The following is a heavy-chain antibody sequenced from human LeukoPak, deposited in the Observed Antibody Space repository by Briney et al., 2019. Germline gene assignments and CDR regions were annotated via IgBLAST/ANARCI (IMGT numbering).Heavy chain of an antibody. D-gene: IGHD1-26*01. V-gene: IGHV3-74*01. J-gene: IGHJ4*02. CDR2: IKSDGSST. Sequence: GGSLRLSCAASGFTFSSYWMHWVRQAPGKGLVWVSRIKSDGSSTDYADSVKGRFAISRDNAKNTLYLQMNGLRAEDTAVYYCATRYSGSDYPGWSFGYWGQGTLVTVSS. CDR1: GFTFSSYW. CDR3: ATRYSGSDYPGWSFGY.